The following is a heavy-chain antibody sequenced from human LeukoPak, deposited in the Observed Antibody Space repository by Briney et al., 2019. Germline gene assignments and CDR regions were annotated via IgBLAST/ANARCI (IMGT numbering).Heavy chain of an antibody. CDR3: ATSDYFDY. CDR1: GASITSSHW. V-gene: IGHV4-4*02. Sequence: TSETLSLTCAVSGASITSSHWWSWARQPPGKGLEWIGEIHDSGTTNYKPSLKSRVTMSLDKSNNQISLKLSSVTAADTAVYYCATSDYFDYWGQGTLVTVSS. CDR2: IHDSGTT. J-gene: IGHJ4*02.